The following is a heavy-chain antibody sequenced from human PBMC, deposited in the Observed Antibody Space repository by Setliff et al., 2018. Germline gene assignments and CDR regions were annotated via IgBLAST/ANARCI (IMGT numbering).Heavy chain of an antibody. CDR2: IYSGGST. V-gene: IGHV3-53*01. D-gene: IGHD2-2*01. CDR3: AKDIVVVPAATFDFWSGSYYMDV. J-gene: IGHJ6*03. CDR1: GFTVSSNY. Sequence: SLRLSCAASGFTVSSNYMSWVRQAPGKGLEWVSVIYSGGSTYYADSVKGRFTISRDNSKNTLYLQMNSLRAEDPAVYYCAKDIVVVPAATFDFWSGSYYMDVWGKGTTVTVSS.